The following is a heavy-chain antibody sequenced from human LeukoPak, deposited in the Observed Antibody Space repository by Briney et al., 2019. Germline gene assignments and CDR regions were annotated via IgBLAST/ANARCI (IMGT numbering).Heavy chain of an antibody. J-gene: IGHJ4*02. CDR3: ARVMIRWEPCLGY. Sequence: ASVEVSCKASGYTFTGYYMHWVRQAPGQGLEWMGWINTNTGNPTYAQGFTGRFVFSLDTSVSTAYLQISSLKAEDTAVYYCARVMIRWEPCLGYWGQGTLVTVSS. V-gene: IGHV7-4-1*02. CDR1: GYTFTGYY. D-gene: IGHD1-26*01. CDR2: INTNTGNP.